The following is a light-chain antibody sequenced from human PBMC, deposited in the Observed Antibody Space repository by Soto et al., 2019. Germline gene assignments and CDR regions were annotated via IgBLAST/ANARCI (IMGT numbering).Light chain of an antibody. CDR1: SSNIGTNG. CDR3: AAWDDSLNGWV. V-gene: IGLV1-36*01. J-gene: IGLJ7*01. CDR2: YDD. Sequence: QSALTQPPSASEAPRQRVTISCSGSSSNIGTNGVNWYQQLPGKAPKLLIYYDDLLPSGVSDRFSGSKSGTSASLAISGLQSEDEADYYCAAWDDSLNGWVFGGGTQLTVL.